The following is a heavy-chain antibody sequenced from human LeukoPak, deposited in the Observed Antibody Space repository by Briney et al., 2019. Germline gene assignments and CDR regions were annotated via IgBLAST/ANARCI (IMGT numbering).Heavy chain of an antibody. CDR1: GFKFHNYA. V-gene: IGHV3-9*01. Sequence: GRSLRLSCTASGFKFHNYAIHWVRQGPGKGLEWVSGISWNNETLDYADSVKGRFTISRDISKNTLYLQMNSLRAEDTAVYYCARVLSGRGSLYDYYYYMDVWGKGTTVTISS. J-gene: IGHJ6*03. D-gene: IGHD3-10*01. CDR3: ARVLSGRGSLYDYYYYMDV. CDR2: ISWNNETL.